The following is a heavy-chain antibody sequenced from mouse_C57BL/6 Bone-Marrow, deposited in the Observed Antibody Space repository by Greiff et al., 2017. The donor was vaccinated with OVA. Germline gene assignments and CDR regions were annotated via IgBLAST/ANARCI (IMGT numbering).Heavy chain of an antibody. CDR1: GFTFSSYA. D-gene: IGHD1-1*01. CDR3: ARLTTVVADY. J-gene: IGHJ2*01. V-gene: IGHV5-4*03. CDR2: ISDGGSYT. Sequence: DVMLVESGGGLVKPGGSLKLSCAASGFTFSSYAMSWVRQTPEKRLEWVATISDGGSYTYYPDNVKGRFTISRDNAKNNLYLQMSHLKSEDTAMYYCARLTTVVADYWGQGTTLTVSS.